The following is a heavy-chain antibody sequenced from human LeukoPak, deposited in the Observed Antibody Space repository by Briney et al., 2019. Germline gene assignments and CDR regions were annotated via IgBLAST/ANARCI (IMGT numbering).Heavy chain of an antibody. D-gene: IGHD2-2*01. J-gene: IGHJ5*02. Sequence: SETLSLTCTVSGNSISSGDNYWSWIRQPAGKGLEGIGRIYTSGSTNYNPSLKSRVTISVDTSKNQFSLKLSSVTAADTAVYYCARGSFCSSTSCYGFHWFDPWGQGTLVTVSS. CDR2: IYTSGST. CDR1: GNSISSGDNY. CDR3: ARGSFCSSTSCYGFHWFDP. V-gene: IGHV4-61*02.